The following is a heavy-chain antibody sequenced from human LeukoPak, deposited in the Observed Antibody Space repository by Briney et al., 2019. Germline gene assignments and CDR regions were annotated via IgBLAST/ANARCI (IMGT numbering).Heavy chain of an antibody. CDR3: AKDWGPWGSCPDS. J-gene: IGHJ4*02. V-gene: IGHV3-30*18. D-gene: IGHD2-2*01. Sequence: GRSLRLSCAASGFTFSTYGMHWVRQAQGKGLEWVADIAHDASIIYYADSVKGRFTISRDNSKNTLYLQMNSLRDEDTAVYHCAKDWGPWGSCPDSWGQGTLVTVSS. CDR1: GFTFSTYG. CDR2: IAHDASII.